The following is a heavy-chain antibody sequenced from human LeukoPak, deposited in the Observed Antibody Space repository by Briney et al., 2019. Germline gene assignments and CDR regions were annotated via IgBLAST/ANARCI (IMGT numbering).Heavy chain of an antibody. D-gene: IGHD2-2*01. J-gene: IGHJ4*02. Sequence: PGRSLRLSCAASGFTFSSYAMHWVRQAPGKGLEWVAVISYDGSNKYYADSVKGRFTISRDNSKNTLYLQMNSLRAEDTAVYYCARAPYPYCSSTSCYGLTLFYWGQGTLVTVSP. CDR3: ARAPYPYCSSTSCYGLTLFY. CDR1: GFTFSSYA. CDR2: ISYDGSNK. V-gene: IGHV3-30-3*01.